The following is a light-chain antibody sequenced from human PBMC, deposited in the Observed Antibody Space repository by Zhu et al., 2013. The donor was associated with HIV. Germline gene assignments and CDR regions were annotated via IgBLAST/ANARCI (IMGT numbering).Light chain of an antibody. Sequence: QSALTQPASVSGSPGQSITISCTGTSSDVGGYNYVSWYQQHPGKAPKLIIYEVSKRPSGVSDRFSGSKSGNMASLTVSGLQAEDEADYYCSSYAGNDNYVFGTGTKVTVL. CDR3: SSYAGNDNYV. V-gene: IGLV2-8*01. J-gene: IGLJ1*01. CDR1: SSDVGGYNY. CDR2: EVS.